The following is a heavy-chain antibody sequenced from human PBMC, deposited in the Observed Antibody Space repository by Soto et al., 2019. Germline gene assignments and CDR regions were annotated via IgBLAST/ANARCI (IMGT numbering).Heavy chain of an antibody. J-gene: IGHJ4*02. CDR3: VRVDKQLGTTFFDH. CDR1: GYTFTSYG. D-gene: IGHD1-1*01. V-gene: IGHV1-18*01. Sequence: GASVKVSCKASGYTFTSYGISWVRQAPGQGLEWMGWISAYNGKTNYAQNVQGRVTMTTDTFTRTAYMDLNSLEIDDTAVYYCVRVDKQLGTTFFDHWGQGILVTVSS. CDR2: ISAYNGKT.